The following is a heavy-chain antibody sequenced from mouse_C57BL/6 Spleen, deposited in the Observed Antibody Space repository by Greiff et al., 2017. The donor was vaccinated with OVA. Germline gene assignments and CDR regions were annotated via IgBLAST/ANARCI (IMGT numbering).Heavy chain of an antibody. CDR1: GYAFTNYL. CDR2: INPGSGGN. Sequence: VQLQQSGAELVRPGTSVKVSCKASGYAFTNYLIEWVKQRPGQGLEWIGVINPGSGGNNYNEKFKGKGTLTADKSSSTACMQLISLTSEDSSVYFCARDLMDYWGQGTSVTVSS. V-gene: IGHV1-54*01. CDR3: ARDLMDY. J-gene: IGHJ4*01.